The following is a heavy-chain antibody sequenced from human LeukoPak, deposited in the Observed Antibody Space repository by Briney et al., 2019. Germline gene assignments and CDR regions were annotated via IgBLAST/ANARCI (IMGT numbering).Heavy chain of an antibody. CDR2: ISYDGSNK. V-gene: IGHV3-30*18. CDR3: AKDINYGGAAAPLLR. Sequence: PGRSLRLSCAASGFTFSSYGMHWVRQAPGKGLEWVAVISYDGSNKYYADSVKGRFTISRDNSKNTLYLQMNSLRAEDTAVYYCAKDINYGGAAAPLLRWGQGTLVTVSS. J-gene: IGHJ4*02. CDR1: GFTFSSYG. D-gene: IGHD6-13*01.